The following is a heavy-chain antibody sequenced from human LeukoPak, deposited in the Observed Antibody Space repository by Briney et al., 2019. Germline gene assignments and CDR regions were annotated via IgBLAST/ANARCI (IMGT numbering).Heavy chain of an antibody. J-gene: IGHJ6*03. CDR1: GGTFSSYA. V-gene: IGHV1-69*13. Sequence: SVKVSCKASGGTFSSYAISWVRQAPGQGLEWMGGIIPIFGTANYAQKFQGRVTITADESTSTAYMELSSLRSEDTAVYYCARDMEPHYYYYYYMDVWGKGTTVTVSS. CDR2: IIPIFGTA. CDR3: ARDMEPHYYYYYYMDV. D-gene: IGHD1-26*01.